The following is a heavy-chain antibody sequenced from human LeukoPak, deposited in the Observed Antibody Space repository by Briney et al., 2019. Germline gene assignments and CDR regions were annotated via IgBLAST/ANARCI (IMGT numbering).Heavy chain of an antibody. CDR3: ARNEDNYYYYGMDV. D-gene: IGHD1-1*01. CDR2: INSDGSST. V-gene: IGHV3-74*01. J-gene: IGHJ6*02. CDR1: GFTFSNYW. Sequence: GGSLRLSCAASGFTFSNYWMHWVRQGSGKGLVWVSRINSDGSSTSHADSVKGRFTISRDNSKNTLYLQMNSLRAEDTAVYYCARNEDNYYYYGMDVWGQGTTVTVSS.